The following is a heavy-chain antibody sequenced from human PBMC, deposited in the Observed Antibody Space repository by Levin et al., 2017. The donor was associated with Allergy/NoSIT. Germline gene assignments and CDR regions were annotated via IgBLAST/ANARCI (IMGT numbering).Heavy chain of an antibody. D-gene: IGHD5-18*01. Sequence: PGGSLRLSCAASGFTFSSYGMHWVRQAPGKGLEWVAVIWYDGSNKYYADSVKGRFTISRDNSKNTLYLQMNSLRAEDTAVYYCARDGTLVDTAMVADYYYYGMDVWGQGTTVTVSS. J-gene: IGHJ6*02. CDR1: GFTFSSYG. CDR2: IWYDGSNK. V-gene: IGHV3-33*01. CDR3: ARDGTLVDTAMVADYYYYGMDV.